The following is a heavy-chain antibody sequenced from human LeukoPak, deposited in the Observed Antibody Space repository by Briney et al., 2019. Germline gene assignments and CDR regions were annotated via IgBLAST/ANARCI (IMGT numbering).Heavy chain of an antibody. CDR1: GFTFSTYD. D-gene: IGHD2-8*02. V-gene: IGHV3-23*01. J-gene: IGHJ3*02. CDR3: AKTRTGVNDAFHI. Sequence: GGSLRLSCAASGFTFSTYDMSWVRQAPGKGLEWVSTVSGSGAGTNYADSVRGRFTISRDNSKNMLYLQMNSLRAEDTAVYYCAKTRTGVNDAFHIWGQETMVTVSS. CDR2: VSGSGAGT.